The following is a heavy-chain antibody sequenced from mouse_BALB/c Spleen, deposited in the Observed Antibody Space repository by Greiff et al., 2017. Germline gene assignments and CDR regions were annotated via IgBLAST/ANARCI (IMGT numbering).Heavy chain of an antibody. V-gene: IGHV4-1*02. Sequence: EVQLVESGGGLVQPGGSLTLSCAASGFDFSRYWMSWVRQAPGKGLEWIGEIYPDSSTINYTPSLKDKFIISRDNAKNTLYLQMSKVRSEDTAIYYCARPDYYGSSYIAYWGQGTLVTVSA. D-gene: IGHD1-1*01. CDR1: GFDFSRYW. CDR2: IYPDSSTI. J-gene: IGHJ3*01. CDR3: ARPDYYGSSYIAY.